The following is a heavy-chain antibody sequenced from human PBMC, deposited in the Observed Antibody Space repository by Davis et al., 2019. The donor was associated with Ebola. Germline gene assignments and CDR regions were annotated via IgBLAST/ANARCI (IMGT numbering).Heavy chain of an antibody. V-gene: IGHV1-18*04. CDR1: GYTFTIYD. D-gene: IGHD2-15*01. Sequence: ASVKVSCKASGYTFTIYDITWVRQAPGQGLEWMGWISPYSGLTSYAQRLQGRVTMTTDTPTSTAYMDLRSLRSDDSAVYFCARASHQVDHNWFDPWGQGTLVTVSS. J-gene: IGHJ5*02. CDR3: ARASHQVDHNWFDP. CDR2: ISPYSGLT.